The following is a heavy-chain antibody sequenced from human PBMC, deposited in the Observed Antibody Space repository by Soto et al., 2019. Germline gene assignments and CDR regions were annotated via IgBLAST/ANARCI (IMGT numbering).Heavy chain of an antibody. CDR2: INGYNGNT. J-gene: IGHJ6*02. CDR3: ARMGDVPYYYYGMDV. V-gene: IGHV1-18*01. D-gene: IGHD3-16*01. Sequence: QVQLVQSGAEVKKPGASVKVSCKASGYTFTSYGITWVRQAPGQGLEWLGWINGYNGNTNYAQKLQGRVTMTTDTSMSIAYMELRILRSDDTAVYYCARMGDVPYYYYGMDVWGQGTTVTVSS. CDR1: GYTFTSYG.